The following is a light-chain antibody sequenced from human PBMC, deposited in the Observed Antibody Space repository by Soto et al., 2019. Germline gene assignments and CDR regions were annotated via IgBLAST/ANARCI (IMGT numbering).Light chain of an antibody. CDR3: SSYTTSNTRQIV. V-gene: IGLV2-14*03. CDR2: DVS. Sequence: QSALTQPASVSGSPVQSITISCTGTSSDVGGYNYVSWYQHHPGKPPKLLIYDVSNRPSGISNRFSGSKSDNTASLTISGLQPEDEADYYCSSYTTSNTRQIVFGTGTKVTVL. J-gene: IGLJ1*01. CDR1: SSDVGGYNY.